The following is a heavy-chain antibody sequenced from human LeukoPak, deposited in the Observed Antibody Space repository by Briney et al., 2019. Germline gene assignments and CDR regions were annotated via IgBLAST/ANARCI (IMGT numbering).Heavy chain of an antibody. Sequence: ASVKVSCTTSGYTFSIYAMNWVRQAPGQRPEWMGWINAGNGKTKYSQRFQGRVTITRDTSASTAYMELSSLRSEDTAIYYCARGVWSSHNKEYFLDYWGQGTLVTVSS. V-gene: IGHV1-3*01. CDR1: GYTFSIYA. D-gene: IGHD2-2*01. CDR3: ARGVWSSHNKEYFLDY. J-gene: IGHJ4*02. CDR2: INAGNGKT.